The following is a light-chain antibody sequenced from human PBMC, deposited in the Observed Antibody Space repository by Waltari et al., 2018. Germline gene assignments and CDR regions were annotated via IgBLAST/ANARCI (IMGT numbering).Light chain of an antibody. V-gene: IGKV3-15*01. Sequence: EIVMTQSPVTLSVSPGERATLSCRASQSVSSNLAWYQQKPGQAPRLLIYGTSTRATGIPARFSGSGSGTEFTLTISNLQSEDFAVYYCQQYNNWPPRTFGQGTKVEI. CDR2: GTS. J-gene: IGKJ1*01. CDR1: QSVSSN. CDR3: QQYNNWPPRT.